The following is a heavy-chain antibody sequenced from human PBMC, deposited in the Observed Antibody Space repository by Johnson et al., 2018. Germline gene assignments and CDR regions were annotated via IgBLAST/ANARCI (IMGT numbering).Heavy chain of an antibody. Sequence: VQLVQSGGGVVQSGRSLRLSCAASGFTVSSNYMSWVRQAPGKGLEWVSVIYSGGSTYYADSVKGRFTISRDNSKNTLYLQMNSLRAEDTAVYYCASLGRRKPDAFDIWGQGTMVTVSS. CDR1: GFTVSSNY. V-gene: IGHV3-66*02. CDR3: ASLGRRKPDAFDI. CDR2: IYSGGST. J-gene: IGHJ3*02.